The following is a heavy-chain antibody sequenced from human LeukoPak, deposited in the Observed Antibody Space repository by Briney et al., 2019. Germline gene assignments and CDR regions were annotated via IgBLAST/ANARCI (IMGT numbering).Heavy chain of an antibody. D-gene: IGHD1-14*01. CDR1: GFTFSSYA. CDR3: ARGTLGM. V-gene: IGHV3-7*01. CDR2: IKQDGSEK. Sequence: PGGSLRLSCAASGFTFSSYAMSWVRQAPGKGLEWVANIKQDGSEKYYVDSVKGRFTISRDNAKNSLYLQMNSLRAEDTTVYYCARGTLGMWGQGTLVTVSS. J-gene: IGHJ4*02.